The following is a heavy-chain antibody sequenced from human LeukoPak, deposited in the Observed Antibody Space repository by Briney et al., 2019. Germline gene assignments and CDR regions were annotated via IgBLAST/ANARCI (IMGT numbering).Heavy chain of an antibody. J-gene: IGHJ5*02. V-gene: IGHV4-59*01. CDR3: ARGYSSSWYYWFDP. CDR1: GGSISSYY. CDR2: IYYSGST. Sequence: SETLSLTCMVSGGSISSYYWSWIRQPPGKGLEWIGYIYYSGSTNYNPSLKSRVTISVDTSKNQFSLKLSSVTAADTAVYYCARGYSSSWYYWFDPWGQGTLVTVSS. D-gene: IGHD6-13*01.